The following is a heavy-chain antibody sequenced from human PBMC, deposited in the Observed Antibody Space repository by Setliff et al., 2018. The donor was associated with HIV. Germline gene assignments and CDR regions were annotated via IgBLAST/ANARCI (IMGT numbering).Heavy chain of an antibody. CDR1: GGSLRSYY. V-gene: IGHV4-59*08. CDR2: IFSSGTT. CDR3: ARDYGSGSYDH. J-gene: IGHJ5*02. D-gene: IGHD3-10*01. Sequence: SETLSLTCTVSGGSLRSYYWSWIRQSPGKGLEWIGYIFSSGTTDCNPSLKSRVTLALDTSTNQFSLKLRSVTAADTAVYYCARDYGSGSYDHWGQGTLVTVSS.